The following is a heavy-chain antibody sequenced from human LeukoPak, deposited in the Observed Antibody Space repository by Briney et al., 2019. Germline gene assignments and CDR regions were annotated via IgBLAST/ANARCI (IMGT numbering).Heavy chain of an antibody. CDR3: ARDKRAAAGTNYFDY. J-gene: IGHJ4*02. CDR2: INPNSGGT. D-gene: IGHD6-13*01. V-gene: IGHV1-2*02. Sequence: GASVKVSCKASGYTFTGYYTHWVRQAPGQGLEWMGWINPNSGGTNYAQKFQGRVTMTRDTSISTAYMELSRLRSDDTAVYYCARDKRAAAGTNYFDYWGQGTLVTVSS. CDR1: GYTFTGYY.